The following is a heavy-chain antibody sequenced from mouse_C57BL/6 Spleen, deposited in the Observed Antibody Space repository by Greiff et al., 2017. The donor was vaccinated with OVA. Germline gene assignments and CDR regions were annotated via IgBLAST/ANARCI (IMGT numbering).Heavy chain of an antibody. V-gene: IGHV1-64*01. J-gene: IGHJ1*03. CDR2: IHPNSGST. D-gene: IGHD2-3*01. Sequence: QVQLKESGAELVKPGASVKLSCKASGYTFTSYWMHWVKQRPGQGLEWIGMIHPNSGSTNYNEKFKSKATLTVDKSYSTAYMQLSSLTSEDSAVYCVTRIDDGYYVWYFDVWGTGTTVTVSS. CDR3: TRIDDGYYVWYFDV. CDR1: GYTFTSYW.